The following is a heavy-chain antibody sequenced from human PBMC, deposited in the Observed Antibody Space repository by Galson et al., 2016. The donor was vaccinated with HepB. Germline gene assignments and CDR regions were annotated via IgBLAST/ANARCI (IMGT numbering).Heavy chain of an antibody. CDR1: GLTFSHYS. Sequence: SLRLSCAASGLTFSHYSLHWVRQAPGRGLEWVAAIWSDGWQKHYADSVKGRFTISRDDSKNTLYLQMNGLRGEATALYYCGRDLGITVIYDWGQGTLVTVSS. D-gene: IGHD3-22*01. J-gene: IGHJ4*02. CDR2: IWSDGWQK. CDR3: GRDLGITVIYD. V-gene: IGHV3-33*01.